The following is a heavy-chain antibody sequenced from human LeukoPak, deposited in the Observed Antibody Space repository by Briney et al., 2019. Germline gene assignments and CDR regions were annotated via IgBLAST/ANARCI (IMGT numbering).Heavy chain of an antibody. CDR1: GYTFTGYY. V-gene: IGHV1-2*02. CDR2: INPNSDGT. Sequence: ASVKVFCRASGYTFTGYYMHWVRQAPGQGLECMGWINPNSDGTNYVQKFQGRVTMTRDTSISTGYMELSKLRSDDTAVYYCAREEFYYDSSGYPNNWGQGTLVTVSS. D-gene: IGHD3-22*01. J-gene: IGHJ4*02. CDR3: AREEFYYDSSGYPNN.